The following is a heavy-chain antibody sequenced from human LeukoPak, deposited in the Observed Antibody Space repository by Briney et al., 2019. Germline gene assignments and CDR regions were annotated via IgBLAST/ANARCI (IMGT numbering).Heavy chain of an antibody. CDR3: AGISTGSCFRH. V-gene: IGHV4-38-2*02. CDR1: GYSISNDYY. CDR2: ISHSGST. J-gene: IGHJ1*01. D-gene: IGHD4-17*01. Sequence: PSETLSHTCSVSGYSISNDYYWGWIRQSPEKGLEWLGSISHSGSTYYNPSLRSRVTISRDMPKNQFSLDLNSVTAADTAVYYCAGISTGSCFRHWGQGTLVTVSS.